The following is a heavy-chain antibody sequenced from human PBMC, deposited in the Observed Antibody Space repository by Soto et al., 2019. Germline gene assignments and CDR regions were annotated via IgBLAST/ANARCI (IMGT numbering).Heavy chain of an antibody. CDR3: ARSGYCSGGSCYSYFDY. J-gene: IGHJ4*02. CDR1: GYTFSDYY. CDR2: IIPIFGTA. V-gene: IGHV1-69*13. D-gene: IGHD2-15*01. Sequence: SVKVSCKASGYTFSDYYIHWVRQAPGQGLEWMGGIIPIFGTANYAQKFQGRVTITADESTSTAYMELSSLRSEDTAVYYCARSGYCSGGSCYSYFDYWGQGTLVTVSS.